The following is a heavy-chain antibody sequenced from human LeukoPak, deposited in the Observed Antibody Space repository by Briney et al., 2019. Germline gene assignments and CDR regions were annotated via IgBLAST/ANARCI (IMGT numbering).Heavy chain of an antibody. Sequence: SETLSLTCTVSGGSISSHYWSWIRQPPGKGLEWIGYIYYSGSTNYNPSLKSRVTISVDTSKNQFSLKLSSVTAADTAVYYCARAGITIFGVAPPNWFDPWGQGTLVTVSS. CDR3: ARAGITIFGVAPPNWFDP. V-gene: IGHV4-59*11. CDR2: IYYSGST. CDR1: GGSISSHY. J-gene: IGHJ5*02. D-gene: IGHD3-3*01.